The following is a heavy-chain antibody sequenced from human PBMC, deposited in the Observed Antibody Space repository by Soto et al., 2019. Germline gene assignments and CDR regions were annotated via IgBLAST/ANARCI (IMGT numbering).Heavy chain of an antibody. CDR3: ARGRLLWFGEDEQVLDV. Sequence: QVQLQESGPGLVKPSGTLSLTCAVSGGSISSSNWWSWVRQPPGKGLEWIGEIYHSGSTNYNPSLKSRVTISVNKSKNQFSLKLSSVTAADTAVYYCARGRLLWFGEDEQVLDVWGQGTTVTVSS. V-gene: IGHV4-4*02. J-gene: IGHJ6*02. CDR1: GGSISSSNW. D-gene: IGHD3-10*01. CDR2: IYHSGST.